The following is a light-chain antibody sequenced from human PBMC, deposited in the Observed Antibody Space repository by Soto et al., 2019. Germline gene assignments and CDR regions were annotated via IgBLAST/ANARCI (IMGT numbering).Light chain of an antibody. CDR2: IND. J-gene: IGLJ2*01. Sequence: QSVLTQPPSVSGTPGQRVIISCSGSRSNIGSNSVNWYQQLPGTAPKLLIYINDQRPSGVPDRFSGSTSGTSVSLAISGLQSEDEADYYCQQYNSWPLTFGGGTK. CDR1: RSNIGSNS. CDR3: QQYNSWPLT. V-gene: IGLV1-44*01.